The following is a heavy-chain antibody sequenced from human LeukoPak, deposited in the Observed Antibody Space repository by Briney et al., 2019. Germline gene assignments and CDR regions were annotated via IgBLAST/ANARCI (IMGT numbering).Heavy chain of an antibody. CDR2: IYSGGST. CDR3: ARDLTSSSGDY. V-gene: IGHV3-53*05. J-gene: IGHJ4*02. CDR1: GFTVSSNY. Sequence: GGSLRLSCAASGFTVSSNYMGWVRQAPGKGLEWVSVIYSGGSTYYADSVKGRFTISRDNSKNTLYLQMNSLRAEDAAVYYCARDLTSSSGDYWGQGTLVTVSS. D-gene: IGHD6-6*01.